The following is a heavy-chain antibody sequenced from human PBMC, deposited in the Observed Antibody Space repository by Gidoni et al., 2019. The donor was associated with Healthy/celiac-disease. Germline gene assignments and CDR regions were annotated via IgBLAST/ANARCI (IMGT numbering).Heavy chain of an antibody. CDR2: IYYSGST. D-gene: IGHD2-21*02. J-gene: IGHJ4*02. Sequence: QLQLQASGPGLVKPSETLSLTCTVSGGSISSSSYYWGWIRQPPGKGLAWIGSIYYSGSTYYNPSRKSRVTIAVDTSKNQFSLKLSSVTAADTAGYYCARLAGGNSREDYWGQGTLVTVSS. CDR1: GGSISSSSYY. V-gene: IGHV4-39*01. CDR3: ARLAGGNSREDY.